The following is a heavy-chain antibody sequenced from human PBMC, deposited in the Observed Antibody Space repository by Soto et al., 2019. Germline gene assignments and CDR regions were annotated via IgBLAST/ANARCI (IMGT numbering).Heavy chain of an antibody. J-gene: IGHJ2*01. CDR1: GGSISSYY. CDR3: ARFNWYFDL. V-gene: IGHV4-59*01. Sequence: QVQLQESGPGLVKPSETLSLTCTVSGGSISSYYWSWIRQPPGKGLEWIGYIYYRGSTNYNPSLKSRVTISVDKSKNQFSLKLRSVTAADTAMYYCARFNWYFDLWGRGTLVTVSS. CDR2: IYYRGST.